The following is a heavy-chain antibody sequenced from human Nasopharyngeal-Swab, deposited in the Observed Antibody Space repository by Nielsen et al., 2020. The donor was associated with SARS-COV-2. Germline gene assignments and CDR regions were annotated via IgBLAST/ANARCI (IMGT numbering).Heavy chain of an antibody. CDR2: VQSAGNT. D-gene: IGHD3-16*02. V-gene: IGHV4-38-2*02. CDR1: GYSISTGYY. Sequence: SETLSLTSTASGYSISTGYYSPWIRNSPVKGPASIGSVQSAGNTYYNPSLESRVTISKYSSKNHFSLMLRSVTAAYTAVYYCARELSNTPKYNWFAPWGQGALVTVSS. CDR3: ARELSNTPKYNWFAP. J-gene: IGHJ5*02.